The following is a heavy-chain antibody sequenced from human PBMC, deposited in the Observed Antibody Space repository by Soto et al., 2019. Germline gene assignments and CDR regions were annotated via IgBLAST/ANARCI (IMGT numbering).Heavy chain of an antibody. V-gene: IGHV1-3*01. J-gene: IGHJ3*02. CDR3: ARGGSDSYGYRHDAFDI. D-gene: IGHD5-18*01. CDR2: INAGNGNT. CDR1: GYTFTSYA. Sequence: ASVKVSCKASGYTFTSYAMHCVSQAPGQRLEWMGWINAGNGNTKYSQKFQGRVTITRDTSASTAYMELSSLRSEDTAVYYCARGGSDSYGYRHDAFDIWGQGTMVTVSS.